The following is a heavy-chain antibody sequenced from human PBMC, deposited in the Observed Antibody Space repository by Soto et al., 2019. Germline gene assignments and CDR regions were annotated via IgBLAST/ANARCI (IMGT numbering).Heavy chain of an antibody. Sequence: SETLSLTCTVSGGSVSSGSYYWSWIRQPPGKGLECVGYIYYSGSTNYNPSLKSRVTISVDTSKNQFSLKLSSVTAADTAVYYCAREIYDDYDSSGFGHWGQGTLVTVSS. D-gene: IGHD3-22*01. CDR3: AREIYDDYDSSGFGH. CDR1: GGSVSSGSYY. J-gene: IGHJ4*02. CDR2: IYYSGST. V-gene: IGHV4-61*01.